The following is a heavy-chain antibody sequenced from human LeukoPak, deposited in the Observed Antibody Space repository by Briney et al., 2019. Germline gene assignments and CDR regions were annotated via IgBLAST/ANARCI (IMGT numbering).Heavy chain of an antibody. V-gene: IGHV1-69*05. D-gene: IGHD6-13*01. J-gene: IGHJ4*02. Sequence: SVKVSCKASGGTFSSHATSWVRQAPGQGLEWMGRIIPIFGTANYAQKFQGRVTITTDESTSTAYMELSSLRSEDTAVYYCARGVAAGYDYWGQGTLVTVSS. CDR1: GGTFSSHA. CDR2: IIPIFGTA. CDR3: ARGVAAGYDY.